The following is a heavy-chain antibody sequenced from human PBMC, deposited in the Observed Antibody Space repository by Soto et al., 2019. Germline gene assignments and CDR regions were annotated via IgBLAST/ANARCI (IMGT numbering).Heavy chain of an antibody. CDR1: GFTFDDYA. J-gene: IGHJ4*02. CDR3: AKGASTTVFAFNDY. D-gene: IGHD4-17*01. CDR2: ISWNSGNL. V-gene: IGHV3-9*01. Sequence: EVQLVESGGGLAQPGRSLRLSCAASGFTFDDYAMHWVRQGPGKGLEWVSSISWNSGNLGYVDSVKGRFTISRDNAKNSLYLQMNSLRGEDTALYYCAKGASTTVFAFNDYWGQGTLVTVSS.